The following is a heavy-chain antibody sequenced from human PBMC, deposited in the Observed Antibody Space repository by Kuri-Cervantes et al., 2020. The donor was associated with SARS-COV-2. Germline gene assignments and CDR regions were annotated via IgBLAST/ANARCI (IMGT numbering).Heavy chain of an antibody. D-gene: IGHD3-16*01. Sequence: GGSLRLSCAASGFTVSSNEMSWVRQAPGKGLEWVSSISGGSTYYADSRKGRFTISRDNSNNTLYLQMNSLRAEDTAVYYCAREGGSPGDAFDIWGQGTMVTVSS. V-gene: IGHV3-38-3*01. CDR2: ISGGST. J-gene: IGHJ3*02. CDR3: AREGGSPGDAFDI. CDR1: GFTVSSNE.